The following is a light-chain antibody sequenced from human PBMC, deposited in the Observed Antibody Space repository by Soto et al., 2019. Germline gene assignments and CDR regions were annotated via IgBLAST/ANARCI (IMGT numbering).Light chain of an antibody. CDR2: NAS. V-gene: IGKV3-15*01. Sequence: EIVLTQSPATLSVSPGESATLSCRASQSVSRHLAWYQQKPGQAPRVLIYNASTRATGIPATFSGSGSGTEFTLTIGSLQSEDFAVYYCLQYSDWPPRYTFGRGTKLEIK. J-gene: IGKJ2*01. CDR1: QSVSRH. CDR3: LQYSDWPPRYT.